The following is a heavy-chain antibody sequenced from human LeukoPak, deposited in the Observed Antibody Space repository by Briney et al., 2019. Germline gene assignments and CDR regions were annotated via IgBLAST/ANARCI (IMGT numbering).Heavy chain of an antibody. V-gene: IGHV1-24*01. CDR3: ATDLRFGEPIFDY. CDR1: GYTLTELS. Sequence: EASVKVSCKVSGYTLTELSMHWVRQAPGKGLEWMGGFDPEDGETIYAQKFQGRVTMTEDTSTDTAYMELSSLRSEDTAVYYCATDLRFGEPIFDYWGQGTLVTVSS. CDR2: FDPEDGET. J-gene: IGHJ4*02. D-gene: IGHD3-10*01.